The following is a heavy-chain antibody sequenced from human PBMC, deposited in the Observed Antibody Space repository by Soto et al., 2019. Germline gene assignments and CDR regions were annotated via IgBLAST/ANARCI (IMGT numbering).Heavy chain of an antibody. CDR2: INHSGST. D-gene: IGHD3-10*01. J-gene: IGHJ6*02. CDR3: ATGISNHYGPGSYYNADYGMEA. CDR1: GVSFRGYY. V-gene: IGHV4-34*01. Sequence: SVTLSLTCSLDGVSFRGYYWSWIRQPTGMGMEWSGEINHSGSTNYNPSLKSRVTISVDTSKNQLSLNLKSMTAADKAVYYCATGISNHYGPGSYYNADYGMEAWGQGTTVT.